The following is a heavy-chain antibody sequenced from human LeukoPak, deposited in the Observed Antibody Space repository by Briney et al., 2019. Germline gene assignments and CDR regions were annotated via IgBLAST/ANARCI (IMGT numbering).Heavy chain of an antibody. CDR3: AKDLLRDRWFGES. D-gene: IGHD3-10*01. J-gene: IGHJ5*02. CDR1: GFSFRSYG. V-gene: IGHV3-30*02. Sequence: GGSLRLSCAASGFSFRSYGMHWVRQAPDKGLEWVAFIRYEGSSKYYADSVKGRFTISRDNSKNTLYLQMDSLRPEDTAVYYCAKDLLRDRWFGESWGQGTLVTVSP. CDR2: IRYEGSSK.